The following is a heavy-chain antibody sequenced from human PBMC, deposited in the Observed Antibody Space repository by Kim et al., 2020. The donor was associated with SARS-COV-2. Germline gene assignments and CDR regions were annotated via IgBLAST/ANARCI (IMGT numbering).Heavy chain of an antibody. CDR2: INPNSGGT. J-gene: IGHJ5*02. CDR3: ARGYCSGGSCYSYRTNWFDP. Sequence: ASVKVSCEASGYTFTGYYMYWVRQAPGQGLEWMGWINPNSGGTNYAQKFQGRVIMTRDTSISTAYMELSRLRSDDTAVYYCARGYCSGGSCYSYRTNWFDPWGQGTLVTVSS. CDR1: GYTFTGYY. D-gene: IGHD2-15*01. V-gene: IGHV1-2*02.